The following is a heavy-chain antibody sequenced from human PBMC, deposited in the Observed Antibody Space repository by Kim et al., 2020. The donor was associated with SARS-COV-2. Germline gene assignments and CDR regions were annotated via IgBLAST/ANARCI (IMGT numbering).Heavy chain of an antibody. CDR3: ARLPNDYGDYDGRFDP. Sequence: LKSRVTITVDTSKNQFSLKLSSVTAADTAVYYCARLPNDYGDYDGRFDPWGQGTLVTVSS. J-gene: IGHJ5*02. D-gene: IGHD4-17*01. V-gene: IGHV4-31*02.